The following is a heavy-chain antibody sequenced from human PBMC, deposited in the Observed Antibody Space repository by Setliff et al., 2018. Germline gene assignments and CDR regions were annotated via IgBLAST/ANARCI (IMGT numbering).Heavy chain of an antibody. CDR3: ASWYYDFWSGIIPPFAN. Sequence: PSETLSLTCAVYGGSFSGYYWSWIRQPPGKGLEWIGEINHSGTTYYNPSLKSRVTISVDTSKNQFSLKLSSVTAADTAVYYCASWYYDFWSGIIPPFANWGQGTLVTVSS. J-gene: IGHJ4*02. V-gene: IGHV4-34*01. CDR1: GGSFSGYY. CDR2: INHSGTT. D-gene: IGHD3-3*01.